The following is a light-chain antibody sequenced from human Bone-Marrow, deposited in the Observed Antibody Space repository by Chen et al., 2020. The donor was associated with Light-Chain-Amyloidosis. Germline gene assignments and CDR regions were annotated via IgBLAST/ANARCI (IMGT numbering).Light chain of an antibody. CDR2: GND. CDR1: ASNIGTNS. CDR3: AAWDDRLNGVV. V-gene: IGLV1-44*01. Sequence: QSVLTQPPSASGTPGQRVTISCSGGASNIGTNSAHWYHHSPGTAPRLLIYGNDQWPSGVPGRFSGSKSGTSASLAIGGRRPEDEGHYYCAAWDDRLNGVVFGGGTRLTVL. J-gene: IGLJ2*01.